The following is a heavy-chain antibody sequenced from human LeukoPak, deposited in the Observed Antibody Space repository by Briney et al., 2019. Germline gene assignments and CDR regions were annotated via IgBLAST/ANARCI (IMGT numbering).Heavy chain of an antibody. J-gene: IGHJ6*03. D-gene: IGHD6-19*01. Sequence: GASVKVSCKASGYTFTSYGISWVRQAPGQGLEWMGWISAYNGNTNYAQKLQGRVTMTTDTSTSTAYMELRSLRSDDTAVYYCARDGVGSGWWGYYYYYYMDVWGKGTTVTVSS. CDR3: ARDGVGSGWWGYYYYYYMDV. V-gene: IGHV1-18*01. CDR1: GYTFTSYG. CDR2: ISAYNGNT.